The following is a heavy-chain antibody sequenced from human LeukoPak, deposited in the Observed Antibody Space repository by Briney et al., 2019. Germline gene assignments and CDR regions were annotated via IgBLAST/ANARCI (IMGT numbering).Heavy chain of an antibody. D-gene: IGHD7-27*01. V-gene: IGHV3-48*03. CDR2: ISSSGTTI. CDR3: AKDIGNWDFDY. Sequence: GGSLRLSCAASGFTFSSYEMNWVRQAPGKGLEWVSYISSSGTTIYYADSVKGRFTISRDNSKNTLYLQMNSLRAEDTAVYYCAKDIGNWDFDYWGQGTLVTVSS. CDR1: GFTFSSYE. J-gene: IGHJ4*02.